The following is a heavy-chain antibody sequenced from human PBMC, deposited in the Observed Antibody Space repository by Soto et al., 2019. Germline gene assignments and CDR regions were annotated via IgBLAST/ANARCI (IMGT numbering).Heavy chain of an antibody. CDR3: ARTTFYDIFTAYYSLFDY. J-gene: IGHJ4*02. CDR2: ISDSGSS. V-gene: IGHV4-31*03. D-gene: IGHD3-9*01. Sequence: QVQLQESGPGLVKPSQTLTLTCTVSGGYISSGSFYWNWIRQHPGKGLEWIGHISDSGSSYYNPSLESRVTISVDTSKNQFSLKLSAVTAADTAVYFCARTTFYDIFTAYYSLFDYWGQGTLVTVSS. CDR1: GGYISSGSFY.